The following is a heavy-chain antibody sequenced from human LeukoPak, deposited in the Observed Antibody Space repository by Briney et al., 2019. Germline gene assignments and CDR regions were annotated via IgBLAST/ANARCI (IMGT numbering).Heavy chain of an antibody. CDR3: AKADLFDWTRYYFDY. J-gene: IGHJ4*02. CDR1: GFTFSSYA. CDR2: ISGSGGST. V-gene: IGHV3-23*01. D-gene: IGHD3-9*01. Sequence: PGGSLRLSCAASGFTFSSYAMSWVRQAPGKGLEWVSAISGSGGSTYYADSVKGRFTISRDNSKNTLYLQMNSLRAEDTAVYYCAKADLFDWTRYYFDYWGQGTLVTVST.